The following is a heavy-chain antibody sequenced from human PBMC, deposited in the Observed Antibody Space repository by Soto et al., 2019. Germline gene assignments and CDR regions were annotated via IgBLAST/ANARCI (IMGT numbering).Heavy chain of an antibody. Sequence: VASVKGTRQDSCHTFTRSWVSWVRQAPGQGLEWMGWISAYNGNTNYAQKLQGRVTMTTDTSTSTAYMELRSLRSDDTAVYYCARDRGSGWYDYWGQGTLVTVSS. D-gene: IGHD6-19*01. J-gene: IGHJ4*02. CDR3: ARDRGSGWYDY. CDR2: ISAYNGNT. CDR1: CHTFTRSW. V-gene: IGHV1-18*01.